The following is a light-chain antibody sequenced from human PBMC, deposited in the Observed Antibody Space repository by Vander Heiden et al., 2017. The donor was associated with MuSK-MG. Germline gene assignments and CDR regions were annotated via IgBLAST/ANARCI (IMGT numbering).Light chain of an antibody. CDR2: AAS. CDR3: KQANRVPRT. V-gene: IGKV1-12*01. CDR1: QGISSG. J-gene: IGKJ1*01. Sequence: DFQMTQSPSSVSASVGDRVTITCRASQGISSGGACYQQKQGKAPKLLIYAASSLQSGVPSRFSGSGSGTDFTLNISSVEPEDVATYYCKQANRVPRTFGRGTKVEIK.